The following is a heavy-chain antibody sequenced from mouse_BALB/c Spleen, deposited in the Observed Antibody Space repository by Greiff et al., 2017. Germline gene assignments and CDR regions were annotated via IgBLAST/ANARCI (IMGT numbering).Heavy chain of an antibody. D-gene: IGHD2-2*01. CDR2: ILPGSGST. CDR1: GYTFSSYW. V-gene: IGHV1-9*01. J-gene: IGHJ4*01. Sequence: QVQLQQSGAELMKPGASVKISCKATGYTFSSYWIEWVKQRPGHGLEWIGEILPGSGSTNYNEKFKGKATFTADTSSNTAYMQLSSLTSEDSAFYYCARDGYDGYYAMDDWGQGTSVTVSS. CDR3: ARDGYDGYYAMDD.